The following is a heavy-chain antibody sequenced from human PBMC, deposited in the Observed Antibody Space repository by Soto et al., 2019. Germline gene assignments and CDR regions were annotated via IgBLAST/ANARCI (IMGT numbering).Heavy chain of an antibody. J-gene: IGHJ6*02. CDR1: GGTFSSCA. CDR3: ASGLDSNYAYYGMDV. D-gene: IGHD4-4*01. CDR2: IIPIFGTA. V-gene: IGHV1-69*13. Sequence: ASVKVSCKASGGTFSSCAISWVRQAPGQGLEWMGGIIPIFGTANYAQKFQGRVTITADESTSTAYMELSSLRSEDTAVYYCASGLDSNYAYYGMDVWGQGTTVTVSS.